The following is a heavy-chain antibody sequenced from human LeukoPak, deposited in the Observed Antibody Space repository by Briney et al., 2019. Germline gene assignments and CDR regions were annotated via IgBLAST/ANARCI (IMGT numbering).Heavy chain of an antibody. D-gene: IGHD3-10*01. Sequence: PGGSLRLSCAASGFTFSDYYMSWIRQAPGKGLEWVSYTSSSSSYTNYADSVKGRFTISRDNAKNSLYLQMNSLRAEDTAVHYCARDPSGSGGVGIDYWGQGTLVTVSS. CDR3: ARDPSGSGGVGIDY. J-gene: IGHJ4*02. CDR1: GFTFSDYY. CDR2: TSSSSSYT. V-gene: IGHV3-11*05.